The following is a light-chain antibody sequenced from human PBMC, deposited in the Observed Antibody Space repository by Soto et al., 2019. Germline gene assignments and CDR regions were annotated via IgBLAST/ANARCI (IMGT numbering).Light chain of an antibody. J-gene: IGKJ5*01. V-gene: IGKV3-20*01. CDR1: QSVSSSY. CDR3: QHYGGLPPIT. CDR2: GAS. Sequence: EIVLTQSPGTLSLSPGERATLSCRASQSVSSSYLAWYQQKPGQAPRLLIYGASSSATGIPDRFSGSGSGTDFTLTISRLEPEDFAVYYCQHYGGLPPITFGQGTRLEI.